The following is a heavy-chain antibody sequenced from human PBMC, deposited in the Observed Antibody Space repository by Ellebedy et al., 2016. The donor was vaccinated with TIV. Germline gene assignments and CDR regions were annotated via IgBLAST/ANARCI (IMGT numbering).Heavy chain of an antibody. D-gene: IGHD1-26*01. CDR3: ARGRGGSYSIPFDY. CDR2: INHSGST. V-gene: IGHV4-34*01. CDR1: GGSFSHYY. Sequence: SETLSLTXAVYGGSFSHYYWSWIRQPPGKGLEWIGEINHSGSTNYNPSLKSRVTISVDTSKNQFSLKLSSVTAADTAVYYCARGRGGSYSIPFDYWGQGTPVTVSS. J-gene: IGHJ4*02.